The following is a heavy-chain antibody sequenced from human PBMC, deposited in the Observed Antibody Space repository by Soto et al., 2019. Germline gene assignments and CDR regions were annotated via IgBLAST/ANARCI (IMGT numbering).Heavy chain of an antibody. Sequence: GASVKVSCKASGGTFSSYTISWVRQAPGQGLEWMGRIIPILGIANYAQKFQGRVTITADKSTSTAYMELSSLRSEDTAVYYCARLPVLDAFDIWGQGTMVTVSS. CDR3: ARLPVLDAFDI. CDR1: GGTFSSYT. CDR2: IIPILGIA. D-gene: IGHD5-18*01. J-gene: IGHJ3*02. V-gene: IGHV1-69*02.